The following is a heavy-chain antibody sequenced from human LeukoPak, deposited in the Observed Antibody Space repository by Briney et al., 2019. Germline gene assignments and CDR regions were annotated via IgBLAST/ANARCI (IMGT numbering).Heavy chain of an antibody. V-gene: IGHV1-69*13. J-gene: IGHJ3*02. CDR1: GGTFSSYA. D-gene: IGHD6-13*01. CDR3: ARTGYSSSWRTPFDAFDI. CDR2: IIPIFGTA. Sequence: ASVKVSCKASGGTFSSYAISWVRQAPGQGLEWMGGIIPIFGTANYAQKFQGRVTITADESTSTAYMELSSLRSEDTAVYYCARTGYSSSWRTPFDAFDIWGQGTMVTVSS.